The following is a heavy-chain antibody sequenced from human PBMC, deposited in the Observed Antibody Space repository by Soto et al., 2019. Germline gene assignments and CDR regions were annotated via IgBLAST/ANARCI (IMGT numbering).Heavy chain of an antibody. CDR1: GYSFTSYW. Sequence: PGESLKISCKGSGYSFTSYWIGWVRQMPGKGLEWMGIIYPGDSDTRYSPSFQGQVTISADKSISTAYLQWSSLKASDTAMYYCARRVVVVAATQPYGDSRGYFDYWGQGTLVTVSS. CDR2: IYPGDSDT. V-gene: IGHV5-51*01. CDR3: ARRVVVVAATQPYGDSRGYFDY. J-gene: IGHJ4*02. D-gene: IGHD2-15*01.